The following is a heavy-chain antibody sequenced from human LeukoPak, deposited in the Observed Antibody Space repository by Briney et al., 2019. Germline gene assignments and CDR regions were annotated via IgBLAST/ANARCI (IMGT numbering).Heavy chain of an antibody. CDR1: GGTFSSYA. V-gene: IGHV1-69*13. CDR3: ARAMGVATIPQHYYYGMDV. Sequence: SVKVSCKASGGTFSSYAISWVRQAPGQGLEWMGGIIPIFGTANYAQKFQGRVTITADESTSTAYMELSSLRSEDTAVYYCARAMGVATIPQHYYYGMDVWGQGTTVTVSS. D-gene: IGHD5-12*01. J-gene: IGHJ6*02. CDR2: IIPIFGTA.